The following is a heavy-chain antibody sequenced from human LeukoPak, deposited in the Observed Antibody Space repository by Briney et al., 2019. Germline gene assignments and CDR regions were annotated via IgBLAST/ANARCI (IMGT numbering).Heavy chain of an antibody. CDR1: GFTFSSYE. CDR3: ARASFTGYSSGLIDY. D-gene: IGHD6-19*01. Sequence: GGSLRLSCAASGFTFSSYELNWVRQARGKGLEWVSYISSSGSTIYYVDSVKGRFTISRDNTKNSLYLQMNSLRAEDTAVYYCARASFTGYSSGLIDYWGQGTLVTVS. CDR2: ISSSGSTI. V-gene: IGHV3-48*03. J-gene: IGHJ4*02.